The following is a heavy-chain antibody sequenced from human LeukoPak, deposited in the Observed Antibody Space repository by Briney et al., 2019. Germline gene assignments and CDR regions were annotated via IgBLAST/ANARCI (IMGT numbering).Heavy chain of an antibody. J-gene: IGHJ4*02. CDR3: ARDASGSSRPYYFDY. D-gene: IGHD6-13*01. CDR2: INHSGST. V-gene: IGHV4-34*01. Sequence: SETLSLTCAVYGGSSSGYYWSWIRQHPGKGLEWIGEINHSGSTNYNPSLKSRVTISVDTSKNQFSLKLSSVTAADTAVYYCARDASGSSRPYYFDYWGQGTLVTVSS. CDR1: GGSSSGYY.